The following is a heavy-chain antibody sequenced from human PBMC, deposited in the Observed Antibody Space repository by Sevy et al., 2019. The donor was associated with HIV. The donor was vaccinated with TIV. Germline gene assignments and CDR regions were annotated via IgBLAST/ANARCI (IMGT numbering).Heavy chain of an antibody. CDR1: GFSFSNAW. D-gene: IGHD1-26*01. J-gene: IGHJ4*02. CDR2: IKSKTEGATR. V-gene: IGHV3-15*01. CDR3: TAGVGASDFDY. Sequence: GGSLRLSCAASGFSFSNAWMSWVRQAPGKGLEWVGHIKSKTEGATRDFAAPVKGRLLISRDDSKNTVYLQMNSPKTEDTAVYYCTAGVGASDFDYWGQGTLVTVSS.